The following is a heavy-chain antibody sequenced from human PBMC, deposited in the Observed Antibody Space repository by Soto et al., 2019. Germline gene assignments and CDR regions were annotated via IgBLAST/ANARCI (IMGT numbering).Heavy chain of an antibody. CDR2: INYDGYS. J-gene: IGHJ6*02. CDR1: GGSITNYY. CDR3: ARHGFGPLHGLVDV. V-gene: IGHV4-59*08. Sequence: QVQLQESGPGLVKPSETLSLTCTVSGGSITNYYCSWFRQPPGKGLEWIGYINYDGYSAYNLSLKRRVTLSRVASKTQFSLMLESVTATDTAVYYCARHGFGPLHGLVDVWGPGTTVIVSS. D-gene: IGHD3-10*01.